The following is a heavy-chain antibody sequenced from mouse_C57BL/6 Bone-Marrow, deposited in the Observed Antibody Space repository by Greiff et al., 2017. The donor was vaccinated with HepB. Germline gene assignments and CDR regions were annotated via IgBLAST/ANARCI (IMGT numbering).Heavy chain of an antibody. CDR1: GFNIKDDY. J-gene: IGHJ2*01. Sequence: VQLQQSGAELVRPGASVKLSCTASGFNIKDDYMHWVKQRPEQGLEWIGWIDPENGDTEYASKFQGKATITADTSSNTAYLQLSSLTSEDTAVYYCANYYGSSYDYFDYWGQGTTLTVSS. V-gene: IGHV14-4*01. CDR2: IDPENGDT. CDR3: ANYYGSSYDYFDY. D-gene: IGHD1-1*01.